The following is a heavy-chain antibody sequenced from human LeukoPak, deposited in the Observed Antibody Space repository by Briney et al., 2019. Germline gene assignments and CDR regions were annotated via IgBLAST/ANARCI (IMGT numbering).Heavy chain of an antibody. J-gene: IGHJ5*02. Sequence: ASVRVSCKASGYTFTAYYIHWVRQAPGQGLEGMAWINPNTGGSKYAQKLQGRVTMTRDTSISTAYMELTSLRSEDTAVYYCAREYQLLGTVYNYFDPWGQGTLVTVSS. CDR1: GYTFTAYY. V-gene: IGHV1-2*02. CDR2: INPNTGGS. CDR3: AREYQLLGTVYNYFDP. D-gene: IGHD2-2*01.